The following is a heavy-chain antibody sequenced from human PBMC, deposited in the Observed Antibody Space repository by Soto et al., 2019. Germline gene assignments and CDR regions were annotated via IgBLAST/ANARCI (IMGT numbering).Heavy chain of an antibody. J-gene: IGHJ5*02. CDR2: TSYDESNR. CDR3: ARDGGDGYNRRFDP. V-gene: IGHV3-30*03. Sequence: QVQLVESGGGVVQPGRSLRLSCAASGFTLSSYGMHWVSQAPGKGLEWVAGTSYDESNRYYADSVKGRFTVSRDNSKNTLYLQMNSLRAEDTAVYYCARDGGDGYNRRFDPWGQGTLVTVS. D-gene: IGHD5-12*01. CDR1: GFTLSSYG.